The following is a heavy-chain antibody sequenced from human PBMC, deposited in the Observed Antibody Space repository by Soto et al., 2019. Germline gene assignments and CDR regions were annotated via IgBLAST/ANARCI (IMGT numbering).Heavy chain of an antibody. CDR3: ARDREYYGSGSYYDY. D-gene: IGHD3-10*01. CDR2: INPNSGGT. Sequence: XSVKVSCKASVYTFTGYYMHWGRQAPGQGLEWMGWINPNSGGTNYAQKFEGRVTMTRDTSISTAYMELSRLRSDDTAVYYCARDREYYGSGSYYDYWGQGTLVTGSS. J-gene: IGHJ4*02. CDR1: VYTFTGYY. V-gene: IGHV1-2*02.